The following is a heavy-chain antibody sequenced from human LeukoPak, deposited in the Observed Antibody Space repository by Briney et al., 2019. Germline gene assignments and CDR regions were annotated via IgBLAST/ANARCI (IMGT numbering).Heavy chain of an antibody. CDR1: GGSISSGSYY. D-gene: IGHD3-10*01. J-gene: IGHJ4*02. CDR3: ARDLVRGPPRY. V-gene: IGHV4-61*02. CDR2: IYTSGST. Sequence: PSETLSLTCTVSGGSISSGSYYWSWIRQPAGKGLEWIGRIYTSGSTNYNPSLKSRVTISVDTSKNQFSLKLSSVTAADTAVYYCARDLVRGPPRYWGQGTLVTVSS.